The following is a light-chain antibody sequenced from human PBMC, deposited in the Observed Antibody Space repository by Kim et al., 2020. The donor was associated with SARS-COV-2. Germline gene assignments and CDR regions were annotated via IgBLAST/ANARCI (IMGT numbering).Light chain of an antibody. CDR3: QQSFSTPWT. CDR1: RSISSY. J-gene: IGKJ1*01. Sequence: DIEMTQSPSSLSASAGDRVTITCRASRSISSYLNWYQQKPGKAPKLLMYATSTLQSEVPSRFSGSGSGTLFTLTISSLQPEDFASYYCQQSFSTPWTFGQGTKVDIK. V-gene: IGKV1-39*01. CDR2: ATS.